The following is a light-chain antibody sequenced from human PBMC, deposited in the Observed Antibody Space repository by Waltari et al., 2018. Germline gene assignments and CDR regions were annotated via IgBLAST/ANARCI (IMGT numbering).Light chain of an antibody. CDR2: ASS. V-gene: IGKV1-39*01. J-gene: IGKJ2*01. Sequence: DIHMTQLPSALSASIGDRVTITCRASQSISTFLNWYQQTPGKAPTLLIYASSTLQDGVPSRFSGAGSGTDFTLTISNLQPEDLATYYCQQSHTSPYTFGQGTKLEIK. CDR1: QSISTF. CDR3: QQSHTSPYT.